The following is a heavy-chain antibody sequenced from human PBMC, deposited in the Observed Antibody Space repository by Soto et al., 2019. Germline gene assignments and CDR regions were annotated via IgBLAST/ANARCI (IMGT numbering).Heavy chain of an antibody. V-gene: IGHV3-23*01. Sequence: PGGSLRLSCAASGFSFSAYAMSWVRQAPGKGLGWVSGISGSGGSTFYADSVKGRFTVSRDNSKNTLYLQMNSLRAEDTALYYCAKSIVGASADAVHDYWGQGTQVTVSS. CDR1: GFSFSAYA. CDR3: AKSIVGASADAVHDY. J-gene: IGHJ4*02. CDR2: ISGSGGST. D-gene: IGHD1-26*01.